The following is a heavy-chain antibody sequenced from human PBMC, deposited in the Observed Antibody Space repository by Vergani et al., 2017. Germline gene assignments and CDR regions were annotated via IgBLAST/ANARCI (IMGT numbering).Heavy chain of an antibody. CDR3: AISYGSGSHFDP. J-gene: IGHJ5*02. CDR1: GGSISRNDYY. CDR2: IYYSGST. V-gene: IGHV4-39*01. Sequence: QPQLQESGPGLVKPSETLSLTCSVSGGSISRNDYYWGWIRQPPGKGLEWIARIYYSGSTYYNPSLKSRLIISVDTSKNQFSLKLSSVTAADTAVYYCAISYGSGSHFDPWGQGTLVTVSS. D-gene: IGHD3-10*01.